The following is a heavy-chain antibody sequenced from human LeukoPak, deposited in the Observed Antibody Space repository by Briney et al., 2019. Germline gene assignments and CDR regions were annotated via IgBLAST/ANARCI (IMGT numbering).Heavy chain of an antibody. Sequence: GGSLRLSCAASGFTFSTYSMNWVRQAPGRGLEWVSSISSTGAYIYYADSVKGRFTISRDNAMNSLYLQMNSLSTEDTAVYFCARGGLPITIFGVVPYFDYWGQGALVTVSS. CDR1: GFTFSTYS. J-gene: IGHJ4*02. D-gene: IGHD3-3*01. V-gene: IGHV3-21*01. CDR2: ISSTGAYI. CDR3: ARGGLPITIFGVVPYFDY.